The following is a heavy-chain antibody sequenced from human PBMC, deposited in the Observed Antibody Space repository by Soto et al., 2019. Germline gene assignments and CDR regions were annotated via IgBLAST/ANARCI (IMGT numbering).Heavy chain of an antibody. CDR3: AKATATGGGAFEI. Sequence: VGSLRLSCAVSGFICSSYDMSWVRQAPGKGLAWVSTILVGGSTHYEDSVQGRFTISRDTSKNTVYLHMNSLTAGDTAVYYCAKATATGGGAFEIYGQGTMVTVSS. V-gene: IGHV3-23*01. CDR2: ILVGGST. D-gene: IGHD2-8*02. CDR1: GFICSSYD. J-gene: IGHJ3*02.